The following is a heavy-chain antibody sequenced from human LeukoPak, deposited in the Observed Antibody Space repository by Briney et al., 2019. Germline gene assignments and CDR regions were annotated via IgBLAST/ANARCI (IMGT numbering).Heavy chain of an antibody. J-gene: IGHJ3*01. CDR1: GFTFRSYW. Sequence: GGSLKLSCAASGFTFRSYWIHWVRQAPGKGLVWVSLISNDGSTTKYADSVKGRFTISRDNAKNTLYLQMNSLRAEDTAVYYCARRTGFGELHFWGQGTMVTVSS. CDR3: ARRTGFGELHF. D-gene: IGHD3-10*01. V-gene: IGHV3-74*03. CDR2: ISNDGSTT.